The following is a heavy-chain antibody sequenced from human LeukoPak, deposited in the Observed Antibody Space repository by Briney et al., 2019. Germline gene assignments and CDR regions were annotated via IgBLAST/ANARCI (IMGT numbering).Heavy chain of an antibody. CDR3: GIISVVVGAIGF. CDR2: IYYSGST. J-gene: IGHJ4*02. Sequence: SETLSLTCTVSGGSISSSSYYWGWIRQPPGKGLEWIGSIYYSGSTYYNPSLKSRVTISVDTSKNQFSLKLSSVTAADTAVYYLGIISVVVGAIGFWGQGTLVTVSS. CDR1: GGSISSSSYY. D-gene: IGHD2-15*01. V-gene: IGHV4-39*01.